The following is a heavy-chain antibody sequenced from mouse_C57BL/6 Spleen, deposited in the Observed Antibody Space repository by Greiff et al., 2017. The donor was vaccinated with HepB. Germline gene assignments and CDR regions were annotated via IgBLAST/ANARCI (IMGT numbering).Heavy chain of an antibody. CDR2: INYDGSST. J-gene: IGHJ2*01. CDR1: GFTFSDYY. Sequence: EVKLVESEGGLVQPGSSMKLSCTASGFTFSDYYMAWVRQVPEKGLEWVANINYDGSSTYYLDSLKSRFIISRDNAKNILYLQMSSLKSEDTATYYCARVSYDGYYEELLFDYWGQGTTLTVSS. V-gene: IGHV5-16*01. D-gene: IGHD2-3*01. CDR3: ARVSYDGYYEELLFDY.